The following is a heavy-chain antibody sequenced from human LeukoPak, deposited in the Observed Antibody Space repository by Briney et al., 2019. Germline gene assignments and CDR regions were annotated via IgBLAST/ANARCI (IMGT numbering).Heavy chain of an antibody. CDR1: GFTFSSYG. D-gene: IGHD5/OR15-5a*01. V-gene: IGHV3-33*01. Sequence: HPGRSLRLSCAASGFTFSSYGMHWVRQAPGKGLEWVAVIWYDGSNKYYADSVKGRFTISRDNSKNTLYLQMNSLRAEDTAVYYCARDYLRTHFDYWGQGTLVTVSS. CDR3: ARDYLRTHFDY. CDR2: IWYDGSNK. J-gene: IGHJ4*02.